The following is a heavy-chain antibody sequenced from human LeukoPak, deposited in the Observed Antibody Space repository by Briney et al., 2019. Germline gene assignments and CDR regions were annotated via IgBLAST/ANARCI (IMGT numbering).Heavy chain of an antibody. V-gene: IGHV4-61*08. D-gene: IGHD1-26*01. J-gene: IGHJ4*02. CDR2: IYYSGST. CDR1: GGSISSGGYY. Sequence: SETLSLTCTVSGGSISSGGYYWSWIRQHPGKGLEWTGYIYYSGSTNYNPFLKSRGTISVDTSKNQFSLKLSSVTVADTAVYYCARGRIVGTTTWSFDYWGQGTLVTVSS. CDR3: ARGRIVGTTTWSFDY.